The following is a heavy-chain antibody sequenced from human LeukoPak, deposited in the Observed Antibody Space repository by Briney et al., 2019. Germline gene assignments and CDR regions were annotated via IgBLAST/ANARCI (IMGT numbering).Heavy chain of an antibody. J-gene: IGHJ4*02. V-gene: IGHV1-2*06. Sequence: SVKVSCKASGYTFTGYYMHWVRQAPGQGLEWMGRINPNSGGTNYAQKFQGRVTLTSDTSISTAYMELSRLRSDDTAVYYCASRDGYDLDFDYWGQGTLVTVSS. CDR2: INPNSGGT. CDR3: ASRDGYDLDFDY. D-gene: IGHD5-12*01. CDR1: GYTFTGYY.